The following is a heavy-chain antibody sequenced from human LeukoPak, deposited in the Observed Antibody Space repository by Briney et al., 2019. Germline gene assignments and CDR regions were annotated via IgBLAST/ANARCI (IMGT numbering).Heavy chain of an antibody. V-gene: IGHV4-39*07. D-gene: IGHD1-1*01. CDR2: IYYSGST. CDR1: GGSISSTVYY. CDR3: AREDNWNDGGDY. J-gene: IGHJ4*02. Sequence: SETLSLTCTVSGGSISSTVYYWGWIRQPPGKGLEWIGSIYYSGSTYYNPSLKSRVTISVDTSKNQFSLKLSSVTAADTAVCYCAREDNWNDGGDYWGQGTLVTVSS.